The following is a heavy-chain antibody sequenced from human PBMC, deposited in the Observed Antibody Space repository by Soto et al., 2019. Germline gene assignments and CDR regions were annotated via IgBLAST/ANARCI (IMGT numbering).Heavy chain of an antibody. V-gene: IGHV1-58*01. CDR1: GMTFVTSA. CDR3: VAGNCLNSGCLTPLQD. Sequence: SGKVTCQASGMTFVTSAVQCVRQDRGQRLEWIGWIIGGSGSINFAQKFQERVTLTRDVSTSTAYMELSSLSSEDTAVYYCVAGNCLNSGCLTPLQDWGQGTQVTVSS. CDR2: IIGGSGSI. D-gene: IGHD5-12*01. J-gene: IGHJ1*01.